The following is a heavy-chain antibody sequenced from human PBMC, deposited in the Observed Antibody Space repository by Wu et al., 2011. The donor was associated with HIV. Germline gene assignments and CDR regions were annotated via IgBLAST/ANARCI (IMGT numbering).Heavy chain of an antibody. J-gene: IGHJ6*03. D-gene: IGHD1-26*01. V-gene: IGHV1-2*02. CDR2: INPNSGGT. Sequence: QVQLVQSGAEVKKLGASVKVSCKASGYTFTGYYMHWVRQAPGQGLEWMGWINPNSGGTKYAQKFQGRLTMTRDTSISTAYMELSRLRSDDTAMYYCARGPGEHYYYYYYMDVWARGPRSPSP. CDR1: GYTFTGYY. CDR3: ARGPGEHYYYYYYMDV.